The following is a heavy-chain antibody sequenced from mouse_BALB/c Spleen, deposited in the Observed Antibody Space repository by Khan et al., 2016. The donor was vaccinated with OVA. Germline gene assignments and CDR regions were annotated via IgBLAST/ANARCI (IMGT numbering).Heavy chain of an antibody. Sequence: QVQLQQSGAEQAKPGASVKMSCKTSGYTFSSYWMHWVKQRPGQGLEWIGYINPTSGYIEYNEKFKDKATLSADKSSSTAYMQLTSLTSEDSAVYYGARDRIDYWGQGTTLTVSS. J-gene: IGHJ2*01. CDR1: GYTFSSYW. V-gene: IGHV1-7*01. CDR3: ARDRIDY. CDR2: INPTSGYI.